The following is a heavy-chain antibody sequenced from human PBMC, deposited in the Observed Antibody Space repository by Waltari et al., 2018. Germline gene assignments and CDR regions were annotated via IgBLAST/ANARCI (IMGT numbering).Heavy chain of an antibody. CDR2: IKTRNGHT. CDR3: ARDRNYDFWTGRYGMDV. V-gene: IGHV1-2*03. D-gene: IGHD3-3*01. J-gene: IGHJ6*02. Sequence: QEPLVQSGPEVQKVAASVTVTCKTHGAVFTGHCIHWVPQAPRQGLESAGRIKTRNGHTDYAQKFLGRVTMPSDTPITTVYMQWSSLRSDDKAVYYCARDRNYDFWTGRYGMDVWGQGTTVTVSS. CDR1: GAVFTGHC.